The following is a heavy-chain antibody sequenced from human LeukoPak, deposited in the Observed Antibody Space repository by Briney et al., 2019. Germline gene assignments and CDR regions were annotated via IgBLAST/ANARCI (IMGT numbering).Heavy chain of an antibody. CDR2: IIGSGGST. V-gene: IGHV3-23*01. Sequence: PGGSLRLSCAASGFTFSNYDMSWVRQAPGKGLEGVSAIIGSGGSTYYADSVKGRFTMSRDNSKNTLYLQMYSLRAEDTAVYYCAKDASSGTYFDYWGLGTLVSVSS. CDR1: GFTFSNYD. D-gene: IGHD1-26*01. CDR3: AKDASSGTYFDY. J-gene: IGHJ4*02.